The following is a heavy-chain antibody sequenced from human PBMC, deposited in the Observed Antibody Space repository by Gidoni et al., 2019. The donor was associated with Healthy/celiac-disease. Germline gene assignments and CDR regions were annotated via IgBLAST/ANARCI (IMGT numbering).Heavy chain of an antibody. CDR1: GFTFSSYS. CDR2: ISSSSSYI. D-gene: IGHD4-17*01. Sequence: EVQLVESGGGLVKPGGSLRLSCAASGFTFSSYSMNWVRQAPGTGLEWVSSISSSSSYIYYADSVKGRFTISRDNAKNSLYLQMNSLRAEDTAVYYCAREGVSHDYGDYVRGAFDIWGQGTMVTVSS. CDR3: AREGVSHDYGDYVRGAFDI. V-gene: IGHV3-21*01. J-gene: IGHJ3*02.